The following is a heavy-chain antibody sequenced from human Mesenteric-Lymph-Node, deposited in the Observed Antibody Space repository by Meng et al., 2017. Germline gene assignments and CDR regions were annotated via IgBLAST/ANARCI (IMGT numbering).Heavy chain of an antibody. CDR1: GFTFSSCA. CDR2: IRQEGSEK. J-gene: IGHJ4*02. D-gene: IGHD5-24*01. V-gene: IGHV3-7*01. Sequence: GESLKISCAASGFTFSSCAMTWVRQAPGKGLEWVANIRQEGSEKYYVDSVKGRFTISRDNAKNSLFLQMNSLRDDDTAVYYCARFLRSGDGHKRYFDYWGQGTLVTVSS. CDR3: ARFLRSGDGHKRYFDY.